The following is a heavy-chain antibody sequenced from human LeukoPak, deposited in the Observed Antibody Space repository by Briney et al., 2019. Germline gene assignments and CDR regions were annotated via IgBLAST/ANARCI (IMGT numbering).Heavy chain of an antibody. CDR2: IYSGGST. CDR1: GFTVSNMY. CDR3: ASGSSSSGVNY. Sequence: GGSLRLSCAASGFTVSNMYMTWVRQAPGKGLEWVSIIYSGGSTFYADSVKGRFTISRDNSKNTLYLQMNSLRAEDTAVYYCASGSSSSGVNYWGQGTLVTVSS. J-gene: IGHJ4*02. V-gene: IGHV3-53*01. D-gene: IGHD6-6*01.